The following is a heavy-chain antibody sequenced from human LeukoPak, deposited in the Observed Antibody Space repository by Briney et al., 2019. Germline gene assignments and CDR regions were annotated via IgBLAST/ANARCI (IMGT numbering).Heavy chain of an antibody. Sequence: PGGSLRLSCAASGFTFSSYGMHWVRQAPGKGLEWVAVIWYDGSNKYYADSVKGRFTISRDNAKNSLYLQMNSLRAEDTALYYCAKASPIAALFDYWGQGTLVTVSS. V-gene: IGHV3-33*03. J-gene: IGHJ4*02. D-gene: IGHD6-6*01. CDR1: GFTFSSYG. CDR3: AKASPIAALFDY. CDR2: IWYDGSNK.